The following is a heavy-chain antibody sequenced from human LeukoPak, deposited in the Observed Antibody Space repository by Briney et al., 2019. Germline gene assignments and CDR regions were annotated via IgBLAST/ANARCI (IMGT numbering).Heavy chain of an antibody. V-gene: IGHV3-11*01. J-gene: IGHJ4*02. CDR1: GFTFSDYY. D-gene: IGHD1-26*01. CDR3: AKGYSGGSYSD. CDR2: ISSSGSTI. Sequence: PGGSLRLSCAASGFTFSDYYMSWIRQAPGKGLEWVSYISSSGSTIYYADSVKGRFPISRDNSKNTLYLQMNSLRVEDTGVYYCAKGYSGGSYSDWGQGTLVTVSS.